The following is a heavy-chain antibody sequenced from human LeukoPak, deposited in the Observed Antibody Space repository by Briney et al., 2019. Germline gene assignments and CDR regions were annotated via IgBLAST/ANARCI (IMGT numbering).Heavy chain of an antibody. D-gene: IGHD5/OR15-5a*01. CDR2: IYSSGGT. J-gene: IGHJ4*01. CDR3: AKRPLSSCN. Sequence: PGGSLRLSYAVSGFTMRDNDMTWVRQAPGKGLEWVSLIYSSGGTSYADSVKGRFTISKDNSKNTLYLQMNSLRAEDTAVYYCAKRPLSSCNWGLGTLVTVSS. CDR1: GFTMRDND. V-gene: IGHV3-66*01.